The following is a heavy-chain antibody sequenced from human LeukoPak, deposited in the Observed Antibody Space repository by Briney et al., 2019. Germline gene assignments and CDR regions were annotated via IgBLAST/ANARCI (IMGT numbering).Heavy chain of an antibody. V-gene: IGHV4-38-2*02. CDR2: IYHSGST. Sequence: PSQTLSLTCTVSGGSISSGYYWGWIRQPPGKGLEWIGSIYHSGSTYYNPSLKSRVTISVDTSKNQFSLKLSSVTAADTAVYYCARPATRHFDYWGQGTLVTVSS. D-gene: IGHD5-12*01. CDR3: ARPATRHFDY. J-gene: IGHJ4*02. CDR1: GGSISSGYY.